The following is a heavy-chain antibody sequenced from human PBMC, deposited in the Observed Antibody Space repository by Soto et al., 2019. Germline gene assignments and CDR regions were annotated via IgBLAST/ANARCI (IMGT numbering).Heavy chain of an antibody. D-gene: IGHD6-19*01. CDR2: IYYSGST. Sequence: TLSLTCTVSGGSISSGGYYWSWIRQHPGKGLEWIGYIYYSGSTYYNPSLKSRVTISVDTSKNQFSLKLSSVTAADTAVYYCASHAYSSGWYFDYWGQGTLVTVSS. V-gene: IGHV4-31*03. J-gene: IGHJ4*02. CDR3: ASHAYSSGWYFDY. CDR1: GGSISSGGYY.